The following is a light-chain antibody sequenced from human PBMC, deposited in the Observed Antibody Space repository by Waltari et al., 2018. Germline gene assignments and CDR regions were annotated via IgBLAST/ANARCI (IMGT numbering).Light chain of an antibody. Sequence: AIRMTQSPSSLAASTGDRVTITCRASQDSSGYLAWYQQKPGKAPNLLVYASSTSQTGVPSRFIGSGSGTAFTLTIDCLQSEDFATYYCQQYFVYPYTFGQGTKLEIK. V-gene: IGKV1-8*01. CDR2: ASS. CDR3: QQYFVYPYT. CDR1: QDSSGY. J-gene: IGKJ2*01.